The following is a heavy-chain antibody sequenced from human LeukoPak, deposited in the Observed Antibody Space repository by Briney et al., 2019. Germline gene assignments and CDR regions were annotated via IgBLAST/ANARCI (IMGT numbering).Heavy chain of an antibody. CDR3: ARSEYSYGPTFDY. Sequence: GGSLRLSCAASGFTFSSYSMNWVRQAPAKGLEWVSYISSSSSIIYYADSVKGRFTISRDNAKNSLYLQMNSLRDEDTAVYYCARSEYSYGPTFDYWGQGTLVTVSS. D-gene: IGHD5-18*01. V-gene: IGHV3-48*02. CDR1: GFTFSSYS. J-gene: IGHJ4*02. CDR2: ISSSSSII.